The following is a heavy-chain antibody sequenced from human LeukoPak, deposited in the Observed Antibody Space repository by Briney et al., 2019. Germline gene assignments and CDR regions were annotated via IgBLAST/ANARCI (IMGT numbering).Heavy chain of an antibody. Sequence: GGSLRLSCAASGFTFSSYEMNWVRQAPGKGLEWVSYISSSGSTIYYADSVKGRFTISRDNAKNSLYLQMNSLRAEDTAVYYCARGSDTAMASPEYYWGQGTLVTVSS. CDR1: GFTFSSYE. J-gene: IGHJ4*02. CDR2: ISSSGSTI. CDR3: ARGSDTAMASPEYY. D-gene: IGHD5-18*01. V-gene: IGHV3-48*03.